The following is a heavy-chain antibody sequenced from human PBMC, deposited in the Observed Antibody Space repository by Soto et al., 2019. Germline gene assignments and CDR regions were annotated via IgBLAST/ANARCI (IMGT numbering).Heavy chain of an antibody. CDR2: INTGKGDT. CDR3: ASNILGGPTDF. CDR1: GGTFTGIT. V-gene: IGHV1-3*04. J-gene: IGHJ4*02. Sequence: APGKGSWKASGGTFTGITITWGVQAPGQGLEWMGWINTGKGDTKYSQKFQGRITITRDTSASTTCMELSSLKSEDTALYYCASNILGGPTDFWGPGTLVTVSS. D-gene: IGHD3-16*01.